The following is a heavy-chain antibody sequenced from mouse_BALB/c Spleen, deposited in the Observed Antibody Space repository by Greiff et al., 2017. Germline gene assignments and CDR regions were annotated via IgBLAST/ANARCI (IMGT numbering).Heavy chain of an antibody. J-gene: IGHJ2*01. CDR2: IDPENGDT. CDR3: NVNYYFDY. Sequence: EVQLQQSGAELVRSGASVKLSCTASGFNIKDYYMHWVKQRPEQGLEWIGWIDPENGDTEYAPKFQGKATMTADTSSNTAYLQLSSLTSEDTAVYYCNVNYYFDYWGQGTTLTVSS. D-gene: IGHD1-3*01. V-gene: IGHV14-4*02. CDR1: GFNIKDYY.